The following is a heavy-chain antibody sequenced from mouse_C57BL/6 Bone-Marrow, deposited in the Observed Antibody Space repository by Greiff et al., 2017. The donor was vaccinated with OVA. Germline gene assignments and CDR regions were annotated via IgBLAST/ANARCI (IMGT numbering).Heavy chain of an antibody. CDR1: GYAFSSSW. D-gene: IGHD1-1*01. V-gene: IGHV1-82*01. J-gene: IGHJ2*01. Sequence: VKLLQSGPELVKPGASVKISCKASGYAFSSSWMNWVKQRPGKGLEWIGRIYPGDGDTNYNGKFKGKATLTADKSSSTAYMQLSSLTSEDSAVYYCARLGAYCYGSSYWGQGTTLTVSS. CDR3: ARLGAYCYGSSY. CDR2: IYPGDGDT.